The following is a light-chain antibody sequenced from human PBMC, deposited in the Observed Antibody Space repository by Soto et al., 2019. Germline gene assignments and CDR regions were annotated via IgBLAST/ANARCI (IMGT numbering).Light chain of an antibody. CDR3: QSYDSSLSAAV. V-gene: IGLV1-40*01. J-gene: IGLJ2*01. CDR2: SNT. Sequence: QSVLTQPPSVSGAPGQRVTISCTGSSSNIGAGYDVHWYQQLPGTAPKLLIYSNTNRPSGVPDRFSASKSGTSASLAITGLQAEDEADYYCQSYDSSLSAAVFGGGTKVTVL. CDR1: SSNIGAGYD.